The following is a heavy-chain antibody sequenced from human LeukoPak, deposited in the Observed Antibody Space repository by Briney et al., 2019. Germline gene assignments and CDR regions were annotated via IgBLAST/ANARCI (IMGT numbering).Heavy chain of an antibody. CDR1: GFSLSTSGVG. J-gene: IGHJ4*02. Sequence: SGPTLLKPTPTLTLTFTFSGFSLSTSGVGVGWIRQPPGKALEWLSLIYWYDDKRYSPSLKSRLTITKGTSKNQVVLTMTNMDPVDTATYYCAHLPAGGGCYPCFDYWGQGTLVTVSS. CDR3: AHLPAGGGCYPCFDY. CDR2: IYWYDDK. V-gene: IGHV2-5*01. D-gene: IGHD2-15*01.